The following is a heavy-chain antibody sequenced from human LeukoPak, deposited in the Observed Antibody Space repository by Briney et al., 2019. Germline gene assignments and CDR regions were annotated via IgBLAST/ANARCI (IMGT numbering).Heavy chain of an antibody. CDR3: AILRDY. CDR1: ENTFTTYY. J-gene: IGHJ4*02. CDR2: IDASDSHT. V-gene: IGHV5-10-1*01. D-gene: IGHD2/OR15-2a*01. Sequence: GESLKISCKGSENTFTTYYISWVRQMPGKGLEWMGRIDASDSHTNYSPSFQGHVTFSVDKSINTAYLQWNSLEASDTAMYYCAILRDYWGQGTLVTVSS.